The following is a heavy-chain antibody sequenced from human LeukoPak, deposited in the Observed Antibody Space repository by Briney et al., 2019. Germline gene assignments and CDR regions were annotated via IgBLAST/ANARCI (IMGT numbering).Heavy chain of an antibody. CDR1: GFTFDDYA. CDR3: AKDKAVRGGYYYMDV. D-gene: IGHD3-10*01. Sequence: GGSLRLSCAASGFTFDDYAMHWVRQAPGKGLEWFSGISWNSGSIGYADSVKCRFTISRDNAKNSLYLQMNSLRAEDTALYYCAKDKAVRGGYYYMDVWGKGTTVTISS. J-gene: IGHJ6*03. V-gene: IGHV3-9*01. CDR2: ISWNSGSI.